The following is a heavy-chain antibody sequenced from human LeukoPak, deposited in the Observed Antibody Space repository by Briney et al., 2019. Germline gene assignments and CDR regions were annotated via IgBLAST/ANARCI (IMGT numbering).Heavy chain of an antibody. CDR1: GFTFSSYW. D-gene: IGHD1-26*01. V-gene: IGHV3-74*01. J-gene: IGHJ3*02. Sequence: GGSLRLSCAASGFTFSSYWMHWVRQAPGKGLVWVSRINSDGSSTSYADSVKGRFTLSRDNVKNTLYLQMNSLRAEDTAVYYCARGFRGSYLSGMGYTDAFDIWGQGTMVTVSS. CDR3: ARGFRGSYLSGMGYTDAFDI. CDR2: INSDGSST.